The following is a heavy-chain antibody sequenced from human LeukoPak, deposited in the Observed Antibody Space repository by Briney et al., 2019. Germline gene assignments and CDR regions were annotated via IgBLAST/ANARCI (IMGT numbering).Heavy chain of an antibody. J-gene: IGHJ4*02. CDR1: GFTFSSYE. V-gene: IGHV3-48*03. D-gene: IGHD4-17*01. CDR2: ISGSGSTI. Sequence: GGSLRLSCAASGFTFSSYEMNWVRQAPGKGLEGVSYISGSGSTIYYADSVKGRFTISRDNAKNSLYLQMNSLRAEDTAVYYCSRKSYGDSYFDYWGQGTLVTSAS. CDR3: SRKSYGDSYFDY.